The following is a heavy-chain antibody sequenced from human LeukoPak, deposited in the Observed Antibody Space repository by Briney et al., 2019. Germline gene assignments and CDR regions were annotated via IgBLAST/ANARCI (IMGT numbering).Heavy chain of an antibody. CDR2: IYYSGST. CDR1: GGSISSSSYY. J-gene: IGHJ3*02. V-gene: IGHV4-39*07. D-gene: IGHD3/OR15-3a*01. Sequence: SETLSLTCTVSGGSISSSSYYWGWIRQPPGKGLEWIGSIYYSGSTYYNPSLKSRVTISVDTSKNQFSLQLNSVTPEDTAVYYCARGGLISLANTPLGAFDIWGQGTMVSVSS. CDR3: ARGGLISLANTPLGAFDI.